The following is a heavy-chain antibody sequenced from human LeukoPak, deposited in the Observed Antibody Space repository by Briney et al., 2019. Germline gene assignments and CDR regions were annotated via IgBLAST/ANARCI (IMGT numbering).Heavy chain of an antibody. D-gene: IGHD4-23*01. CDR2: IFHSGST. J-gene: IGHJ4*02. Sequence: SGTLSLTCAVSGGSIFSSNWWSWVRQPPGKGLEWIGQIFHSGSTSYSPSLKSRVTISVDKSKNQFSLKLTSVTAADTAVYYCARTTGGPFDYWGQGTLVTVSS. CDR3: ARTTGGPFDY. V-gene: IGHV4-4*02. CDR1: GGSIFSSNW.